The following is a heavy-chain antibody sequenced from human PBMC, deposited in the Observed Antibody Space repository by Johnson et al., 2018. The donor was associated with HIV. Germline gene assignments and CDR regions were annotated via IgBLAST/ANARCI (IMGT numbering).Heavy chain of an antibody. J-gene: IGHJ3*02. CDR3: ARTRQGAFDI. V-gene: IGHV3-30*04. CDR2: ISYDGSYK. CDR1: GFTFSSYA. Sequence: QVQLVESGGGVVQPGRSLRLSCAASGFTFSSYAMHWVRQAPGKGLEWVGVISYDGSYKYYADSVKGRFTISRDNSKSTLYLQMNILRAEDTAVYYCARTRQGAFDIWGQGTMVTVSS.